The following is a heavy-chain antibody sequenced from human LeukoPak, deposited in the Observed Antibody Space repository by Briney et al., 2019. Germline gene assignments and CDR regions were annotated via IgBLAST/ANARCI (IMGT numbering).Heavy chain of an antibody. J-gene: IGHJ6*02. D-gene: IGHD3-22*01. CDR1: GYTFTSYY. Sequence: ASVKVSCKASGYTFTSYYMHWVRQATGQGLEWMGWMNPNSGNTGYAQKFQGRVTMTRNTSISTAYMELSSLRSEDTAVYYCARSPYYYDSSGYRMYYYGMDVWGQGTTVTVSS. CDR3: ARSPYYYDSSGYRMYYYGMDV. V-gene: IGHV1-8*02. CDR2: MNPNSGNT.